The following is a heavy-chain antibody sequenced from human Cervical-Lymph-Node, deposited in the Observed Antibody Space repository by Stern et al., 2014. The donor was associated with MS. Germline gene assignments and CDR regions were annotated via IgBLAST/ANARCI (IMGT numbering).Heavy chain of an antibody. Sequence: VQLVESGGGVVQPGRSLRLSCAASGFSFSRYAMHWGRQAPGKGLEWVALIWYDGSNPYYADSVTGRFTIPRDKSKNTLYLQMNSLRAEDTAVYYCASAYSGSHYYFDYWGQGTLVTVSS. CDR1: GFSFSRYA. CDR2: IWYDGSNP. D-gene: IGHD6-13*01. V-gene: IGHV3-33*01. J-gene: IGHJ4*02. CDR3: ASAYSGSHYYFDY.